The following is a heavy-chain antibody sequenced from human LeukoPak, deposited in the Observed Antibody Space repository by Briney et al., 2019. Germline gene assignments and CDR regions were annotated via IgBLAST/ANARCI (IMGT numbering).Heavy chain of an antibody. CDR1: GFTFSDYY. CDR2: ISSSGSTI. V-gene: IGHV3-11*01. J-gene: IGHJ5*02. Sequence: PGGSLRLSCAASGFTFSDYYMSWIRQAPGKGLEWVSYISSSGSTIYYADSVKGRFTISRDNAKNSLYLQMNSLRAEDTAVYYCARDIAVVAAPIWFDPWGQGTLVTVSS. CDR3: ARDIAVVAAPIWFDP. D-gene: IGHD2-15*01.